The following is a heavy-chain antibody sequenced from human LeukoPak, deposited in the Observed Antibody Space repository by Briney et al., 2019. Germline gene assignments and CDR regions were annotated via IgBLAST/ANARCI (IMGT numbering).Heavy chain of an antibody. Sequence: SETLSLTCTVSGGSISSYYWSWIRQPAGKGLEWIGRIYSSGSTNYNPSLKSRVTMSVDTSKNQFSLKVTSVTAADTAVYYCAREVAVGTTPADQHWGQGTLVTVSS. CDR1: GGSISSYY. CDR3: AREVAVGTTPADQH. CDR2: IYSSGST. D-gene: IGHD6-19*01. J-gene: IGHJ1*01. V-gene: IGHV4-4*07.